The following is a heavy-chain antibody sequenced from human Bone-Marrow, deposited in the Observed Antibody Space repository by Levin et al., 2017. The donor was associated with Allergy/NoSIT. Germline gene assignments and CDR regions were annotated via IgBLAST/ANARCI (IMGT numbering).Heavy chain of an antibody. V-gene: IGHV3-11*01. CDR1: GFALSDYY. D-gene: IGHD2-21*02. CDR2: ISSTGSVI. CDR3: ARDTVTVTY. J-gene: IGHJ4*02. Sequence: GESLKISCAASGFALSDYYMSWIREAPGKGLEYISHISSTGSVIYYAASVKGRFTISRDNTKNSLYLQMNSLRADDSAVYYCARDTVTVTYWGRGTLVTVSS.